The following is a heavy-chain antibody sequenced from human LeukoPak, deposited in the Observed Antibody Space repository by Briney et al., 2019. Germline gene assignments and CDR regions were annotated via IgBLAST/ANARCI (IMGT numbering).Heavy chain of an antibody. CDR3: AKDQADYYYMDV. V-gene: IGHV3-30-3*01. CDR1: GFTFSGSA. Sequence: GGSLRLSCAASGFTFSGSAMHWVRQAPGKGLEWVAVISYDGSNKYYADSVKGRFTISRDNSKNTLYLQMRSLRAEDTAVYHCAKDQADYYYMDVWGKGTTVTVSS. J-gene: IGHJ6*03. CDR2: ISYDGSNK.